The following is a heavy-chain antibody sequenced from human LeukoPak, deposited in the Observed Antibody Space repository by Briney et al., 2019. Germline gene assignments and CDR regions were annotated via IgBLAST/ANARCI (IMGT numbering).Heavy chain of an antibody. V-gene: IGHV3-53*01. D-gene: IGHD3-3*01. CDR1: GFSVSSNY. Sequence: PGGSLRLSCAASGFSVSSNYMSWVRQAPGKGLEWVSVIYSGGSTYYADSVKDRFTITRDNSKNTLFLQMNSLRAEDTAVYYCARAADIHYDFWSGYFDYWGQGTLVTASS. CDR2: IYSGGST. J-gene: IGHJ4*02. CDR3: ARAADIHYDFWSGYFDY.